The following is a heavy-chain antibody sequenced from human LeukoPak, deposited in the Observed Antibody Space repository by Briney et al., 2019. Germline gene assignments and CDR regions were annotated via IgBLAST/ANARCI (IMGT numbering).Heavy chain of an antibody. J-gene: IGHJ4*02. V-gene: IGHV3-9*03. CDR3: ARGYSYGYVGIDY. CDR1: GFTFDDYA. Sequence: PGGSLRLSCAASGFTFDDYAMHWVRQAPGKGLEWVSGISWNSGSIGYADSVKGRFTISRDSAKNSLYLQMNSLRAEDMALYYCARGYSYGYVGIDYWGQGTLVTVSS. D-gene: IGHD5-18*01. CDR2: ISWNSGSI.